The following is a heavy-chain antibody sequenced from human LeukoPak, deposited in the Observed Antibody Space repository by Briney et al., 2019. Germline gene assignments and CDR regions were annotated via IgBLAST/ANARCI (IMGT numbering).Heavy chain of an antibody. CDR1: GITFSSYG. V-gene: IGHV3-30*02. Sequence: GGSLRLSCAASGITFSSYGMHWVRQAPGKGLEWVAFIRYDGSNKYYADSVKGRFTISRDNSKNTLYLQMNSLRAEDTAVYYCAKDAAELLRWKYFDYWGQGTLVTVSS. CDR3: AKDAAELLRWKYFDY. J-gene: IGHJ4*02. D-gene: IGHD1-26*01. CDR2: IRYDGSNK.